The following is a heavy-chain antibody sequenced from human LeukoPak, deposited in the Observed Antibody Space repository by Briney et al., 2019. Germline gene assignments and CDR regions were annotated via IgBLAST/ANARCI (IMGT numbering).Heavy chain of an antibody. J-gene: IGHJ4*02. V-gene: IGHV3-53*05. Sequence: PGGSLRLSCAASGFTVSSTYMSWLRQAPGKGLEWVSLIYTGGTTYYADSVKGRFTISRDNSKNTLYLQMNSLRAEDTAVYYCAKDQCSSTSCSPFDYWGQGTLVTVSS. CDR2: IYTGGTT. CDR1: GFTVSSTY. CDR3: AKDQCSSTSCSPFDY. D-gene: IGHD2-2*01.